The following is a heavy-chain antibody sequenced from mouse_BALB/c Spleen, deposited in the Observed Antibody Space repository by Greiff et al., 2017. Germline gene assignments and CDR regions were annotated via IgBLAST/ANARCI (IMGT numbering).Heavy chain of an antibody. Sequence: QVTLKVSGPGILQPSQTLSLTCSFSGFSLSTSGMSVGWIRQPSGKGLEWLAHIWWNDDKYYNPALKSRLTISKDTSNNQVFLKIASVVTADTATYYCARIAGDGWFAYWGQGTLVTVSA. J-gene: IGHJ3*01. V-gene: IGHV8-8*01. CDR3: ARIAGDGWFAY. CDR2: IWWNDDK. CDR1: GFSLSTSGMS. D-gene: IGHD1-1*01.